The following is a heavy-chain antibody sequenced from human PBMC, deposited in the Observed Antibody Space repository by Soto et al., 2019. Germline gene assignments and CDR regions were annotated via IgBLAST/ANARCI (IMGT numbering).Heavy chain of an antibody. J-gene: IGHJ4*02. V-gene: IGHV1-18*01. CDR2: ISAHNGNT. CDR1: GYTFTSYG. D-gene: IGHD6-6*01. Sequence: QVHLVQSGAEVKKPGASVKVSCKASGYTFTSYGITWVRQAPGQGLEWMGWISAHNGNTDYAQKLQGRVIVTRDTSTSIAYMELRSLRSDDTAVYYCARGRDGDYWGQGALVTVSS. CDR3: ARGRDGDY.